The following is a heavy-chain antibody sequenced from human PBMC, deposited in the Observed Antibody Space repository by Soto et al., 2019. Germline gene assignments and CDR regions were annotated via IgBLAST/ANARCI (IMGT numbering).Heavy chain of an antibody. J-gene: IGHJ4*02. CDR1: GWSFSGYY. CDR2: INHSGST. Sequence: SETLSLTCAVYGWSFSGYYWSWIRQPPGKGLEWIGEINHSGSTNYNPSLKSRVTISVDTSKNQFSLKLSSVTAADTAVYYCAGRGDYGDFDYWGQGTLVTVSS. D-gene: IGHD4-17*01. V-gene: IGHV4-34*01. CDR3: AGRGDYGDFDY.